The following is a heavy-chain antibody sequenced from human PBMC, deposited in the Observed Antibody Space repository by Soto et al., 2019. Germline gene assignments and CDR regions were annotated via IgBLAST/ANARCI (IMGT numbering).Heavy chain of an antibody. CDR2: IYWDDDK. J-gene: IGHJ4*02. V-gene: IGHV2-5*02. Sequence: QITLKESGPTLVKPTQTLTLTCTFSGFSLSTSGVGVGWIRQPPGKALEWLALIYWDDDKRYSPSLKSRLTITKDTSKNQVVLTMTNMDPVDTATYYCAHRVGSGDPAIFDYWGQGTLVTVSS. CDR3: AHRVGSGDPAIFDY. CDR1: GFSLSTSGVG. D-gene: IGHD4-17*01.